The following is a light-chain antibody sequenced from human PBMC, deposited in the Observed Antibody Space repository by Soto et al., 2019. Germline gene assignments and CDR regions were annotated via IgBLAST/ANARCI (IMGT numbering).Light chain of an antibody. V-gene: IGKV3-11*01. Sequence: EVVLTQSPATLSLSPGERATLSCRASQSVFNYLAWYHQKPGQAPRLLIDDASNRATGIPARFSGSGSGTDFTLTISSLEPEDFAVYYCQQRRNWPLTFGGGTKVDIK. J-gene: IGKJ4*01. CDR3: QQRRNWPLT. CDR2: DAS. CDR1: QSVFNY.